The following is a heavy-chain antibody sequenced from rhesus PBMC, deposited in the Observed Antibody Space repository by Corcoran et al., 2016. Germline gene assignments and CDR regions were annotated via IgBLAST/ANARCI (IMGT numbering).Heavy chain of an antibody. CDR1: GLTVNMYG. Sequence: EVQLVESGRGLVQPGGSLRLSCEGSGLTVNMYGLHWVRQAPGAGLEWVAFLSYDGSTKYLAYTVKDRFTISRDNSNNMVYLQMNNLKLEDTAVYYCTGFDYWGQGVVVTVSS. CDR3: TGFDY. V-gene: IGHV3-54*02. CDR2: LSYDGSTK. J-gene: IGHJ4*01.